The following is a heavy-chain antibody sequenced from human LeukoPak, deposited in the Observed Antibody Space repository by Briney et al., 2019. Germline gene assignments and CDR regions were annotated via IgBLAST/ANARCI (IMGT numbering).Heavy chain of an antibody. CDR3: ARDGVQFGLSPYYFDY. CDR2: IKPDGSDR. D-gene: IGHD3-10*01. J-gene: IGHJ4*02. V-gene: IGHV3-7*01. Sequence: GGSLRLSCAASGFTFFTYWMNWIRQAPGKGLEWVATIKPDGSDRYYVDSVKGRFTISRDNAQNSMYLLMNSLRAEDTAVYYCARDGVQFGLSPYYFDYWGQGTLVTVSS. CDR1: GFTFFTYW.